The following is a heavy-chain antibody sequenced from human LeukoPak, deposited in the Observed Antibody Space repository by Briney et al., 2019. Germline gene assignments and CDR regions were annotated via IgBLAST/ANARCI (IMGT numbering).Heavy chain of an antibody. CDR3: ATGVPEAGTGYYYYYMDV. CDR1: GFTFTSSA. CDR2: IVVGSGNT. V-gene: IGHV1-58*02. J-gene: IGHJ6*03. Sequence: GASVKVSCKASGFTFTSSAMQWVRQARGQRLEWIGWIVVGSGNTNYAQKFQERVTITRDMSTSTAYMELSSLRSEDTAVYYCATGVPEAGTGYYYYYMDVWGKGTTVTISS. D-gene: IGHD6-19*01.